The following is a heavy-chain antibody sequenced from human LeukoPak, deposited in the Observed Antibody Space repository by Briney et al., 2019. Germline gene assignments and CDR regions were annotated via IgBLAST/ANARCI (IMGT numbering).Heavy chain of an antibody. Sequence: GGSLRLSCAASGFTFSSYEMNWVRQAPGKGLEWVSYISSSGSTIYYADSVKGRFTISRDNAKNSLYLQMNSLRAEDTAVYYCARDGRYSGSYWGPFDYWGQGTLVTVSS. CDR2: ISSSGSTI. CDR1: GFTFSSYE. CDR3: ARDGRYSGSYWGPFDY. D-gene: IGHD1-26*01. V-gene: IGHV3-48*03. J-gene: IGHJ4*02.